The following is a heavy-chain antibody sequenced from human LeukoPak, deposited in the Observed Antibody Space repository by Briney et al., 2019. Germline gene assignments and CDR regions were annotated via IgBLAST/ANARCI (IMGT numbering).Heavy chain of an antibody. D-gene: IGHD3-10*01. V-gene: IGHV4-4*07. Sequence: SETLSLTCTVSGGSISSYYWSWIRQPAGKGLEWIGRIYTSGSTNYNPSLKSRVTISVDTSKNQFSLKLSSVTAADTAVYYCARDRGEGLPMVRGAEDAFDIWGQGTMVTVSS. CDR3: ARDRGEGLPMVRGAEDAFDI. J-gene: IGHJ3*02. CDR1: GGSISSYY. CDR2: IYTSGST.